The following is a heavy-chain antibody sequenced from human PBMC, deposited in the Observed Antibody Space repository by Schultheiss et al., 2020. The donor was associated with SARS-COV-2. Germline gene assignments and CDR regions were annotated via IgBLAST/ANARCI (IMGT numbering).Heavy chain of an antibody. CDR2: ISGRGTDT. Sequence: GGSLRLSCAASGFTFSSYSMNWVRQAPGKGLEWVSGISGRGTDTDYTDSVKGRFTISRDNSKNTLYLQMNSLRAEDTAVYYCARDFSSSGAFDIWGQGTMVTVSS. D-gene: IGHD6-6*01. CDR3: ARDFSSSGAFDI. V-gene: IGHV3-21*01. J-gene: IGHJ3*02. CDR1: GFTFSSYS.